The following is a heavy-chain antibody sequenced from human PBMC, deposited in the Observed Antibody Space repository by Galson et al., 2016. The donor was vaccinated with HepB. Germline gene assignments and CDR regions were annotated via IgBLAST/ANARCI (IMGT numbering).Heavy chain of an antibody. Sequence: SVKVSCKASGYTFTNYCIHWVRQAPGQRLEWMGWFHPGDGGTKYFPKFEGRATFSGDTSASTAYLELDSLRSEDTAVYYCARQFPGVQWDFWGQGSLVTVSS. J-gene: IGHJ4*02. CDR1: GYTFTNYC. CDR3: ARQFPGVQWDF. D-gene: IGHD2-8*01. V-gene: IGHV1-3*01. CDR2: FHPGDGGT.